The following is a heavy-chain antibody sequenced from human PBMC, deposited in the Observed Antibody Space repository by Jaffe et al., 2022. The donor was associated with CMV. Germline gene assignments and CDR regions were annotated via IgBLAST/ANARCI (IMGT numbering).Heavy chain of an antibody. CDR1: GFSLSTSGVG. J-gene: IGHJ5*02. Sequence: QITLKESGPTLVKPTQTLTLTCTFSGFSLSTSGVGVGWIRQPPGKALEWLALIYWDDDKRYSPSLKSRLTITKDTSKNQVVLTMTNMDPVDTATYYCAHRPGAAIVGGWFDPWGQGTLVTVSS. D-gene: IGHD1-26*01. CDR2: IYWDDDK. V-gene: IGHV2-5*02. CDR3: AHRPGAAIVGGWFDP.